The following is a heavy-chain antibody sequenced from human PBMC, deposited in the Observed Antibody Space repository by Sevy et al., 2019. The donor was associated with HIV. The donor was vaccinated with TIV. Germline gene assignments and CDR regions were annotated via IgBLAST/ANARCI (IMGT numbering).Heavy chain of an antibody. J-gene: IGHJ5*02. CDR3: ARGRIAATKMGWFDP. V-gene: IGHV4-4*02. Sequence: SETLSLTCAVSGGSFSSSNWWSWVRQPPGKGLEWIGEIYHSGSPNYNPSLKSRVTISVDKSKNQFSLKLSSVTAADTAVYYCARGRIAATKMGWFDPWGQGTLVTVSS. CDR1: GGSFSSSNW. CDR2: IYHSGSP. D-gene: IGHD2-15*01.